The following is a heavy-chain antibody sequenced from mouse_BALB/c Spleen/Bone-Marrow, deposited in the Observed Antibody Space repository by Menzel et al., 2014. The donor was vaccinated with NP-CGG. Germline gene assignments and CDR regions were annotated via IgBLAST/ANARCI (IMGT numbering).Heavy chain of an antibody. CDR3: ARGAYYGNYFDY. CDR1: GYTFSSYW. Sequence: VQLQQSGAELMKPGASVKISCKATGYTFSSYWIEWVKQRPGHGLEWIGEILPGSGSTNYNEKFKGKATFTADTSSNTAYMQLSSLTSEDSAVYYCARGAYYGNYFDYWGQGTTHTVSS. CDR2: ILPGSGST. V-gene: IGHV1-9*01. D-gene: IGHD2-10*01. J-gene: IGHJ2*01.